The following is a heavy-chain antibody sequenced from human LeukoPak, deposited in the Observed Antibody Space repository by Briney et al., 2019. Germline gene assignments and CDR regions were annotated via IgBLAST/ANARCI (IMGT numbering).Heavy chain of an antibody. Sequence: SETLSRTCAVYGGSFSGYYWSWIRQPPGKGLEWIGEINHSGSTNYNPSLKSRVTISVDTSKNQFSLKLSSVTAADTAVYYCASLGCTNGVCYTWRLESDLGYGMDVWGQGTTVTVSS. V-gene: IGHV4-34*01. CDR3: ASLGCTNGVCYTWRLESDLGYGMDV. CDR1: GGSFSGYY. CDR2: INHSGST. D-gene: IGHD2-8*01. J-gene: IGHJ6*02.